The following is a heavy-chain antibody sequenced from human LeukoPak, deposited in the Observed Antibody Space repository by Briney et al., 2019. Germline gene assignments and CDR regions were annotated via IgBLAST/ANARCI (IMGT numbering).Heavy chain of an antibody. CDR3: ARERAPYYYDSSGYHRVFDY. V-gene: IGHV4-39*07. CDR2: IYYSGST. D-gene: IGHD3-22*01. CDR1: GGSISSYY. Sequence: SETLSLTCTVSGGSISSYYWSWIRQPPGKGLEWIGSIYYSGSTYYNPSLKGRVTISVDTSKNQFSLKLSSVTAADTAVYYCARERAPYYYDSSGYHRVFDYWGQGTLVTVSS. J-gene: IGHJ4*02.